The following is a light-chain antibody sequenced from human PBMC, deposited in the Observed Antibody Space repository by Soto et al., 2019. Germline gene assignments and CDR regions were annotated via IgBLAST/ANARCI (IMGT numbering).Light chain of an antibody. CDR1: SSDVGSYNR. CDR2: EVS. CDR3: NSYTGSSTYV. V-gene: IGLV2-18*02. Sequence: QSVLTQPPSVSGSPGQSVAISCTGTSSDVGSYNRVPWYQQPPGAAPKLMIYEVSNRPSGVPDRFSGSKSGNTASLTISGLQAEDEADYYCNSYTGSSTYVFGTGTKLTVL. J-gene: IGLJ1*01.